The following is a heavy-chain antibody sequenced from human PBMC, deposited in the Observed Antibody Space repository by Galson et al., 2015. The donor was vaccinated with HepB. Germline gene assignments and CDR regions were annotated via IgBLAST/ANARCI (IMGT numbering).Heavy chain of an antibody. Sequence: SLRLSCAASGFTFSDYSMYWARQAPGKGLVWVSRINSDGSRTRYADSVKGRFTISRDNAKNTLYLQMNSPRAEDTAVYYCARVLRGFFDYWGQGTLVTVSS. CDR2: INSDGSRT. CDR3: ARVLRGFFDY. V-gene: IGHV3-74*01. J-gene: IGHJ4*02. CDR1: GFTFSDYS.